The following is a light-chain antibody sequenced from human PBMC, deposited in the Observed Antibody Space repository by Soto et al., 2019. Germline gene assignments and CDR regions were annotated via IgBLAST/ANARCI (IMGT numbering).Light chain of an antibody. CDR1: QSVSSSY. V-gene: IGKV3-20*01. CDR2: GAS. J-gene: IGKJ1*01. CDR3: QQYGSAHLT. Sequence: EIVLTQSPGTLSLSPGERATLSCRASQSVSSSYLAWYQQKPGKAPRLLIYGASSRATGIPDRFSGSGSWTYFNLNISRLEPEAVAVYYCQQYGSAHLTFGQGTKVDIK.